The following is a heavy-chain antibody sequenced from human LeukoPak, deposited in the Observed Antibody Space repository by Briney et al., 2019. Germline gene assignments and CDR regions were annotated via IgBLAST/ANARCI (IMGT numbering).Heavy chain of an antibody. Sequence: PSETLSLTCAVYGGSFSGYYWSWIRQPPGKGLEWIGEINHSGSTNYNPSLKSRVTISVDTSKNQFSLKLSSVTAADTAVYYCARVRQWLVKRAHFDYWGQGTLVTVSS. J-gene: IGHJ4*02. CDR3: ARVRQWLVKRAHFDY. V-gene: IGHV4-34*01. CDR1: GGSFSGYY. CDR2: INHSGST. D-gene: IGHD6-19*01.